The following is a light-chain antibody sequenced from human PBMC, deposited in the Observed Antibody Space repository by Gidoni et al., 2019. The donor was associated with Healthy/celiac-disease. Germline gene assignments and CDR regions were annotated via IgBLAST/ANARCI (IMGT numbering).Light chain of an antibody. CDR1: QSISSW. Sequence: DIQMTQSPSTLSASVGDRVTITCRASQSISSWLAWYPQKPGKAPKLLIYDASSLERGVPSRFSGSGSGTEFTLTISSLQPDDFATYYCQQYNSYWTFGQGTKVEIK. CDR2: DAS. CDR3: QQYNSYWT. V-gene: IGKV1-5*01. J-gene: IGKJ1*01.